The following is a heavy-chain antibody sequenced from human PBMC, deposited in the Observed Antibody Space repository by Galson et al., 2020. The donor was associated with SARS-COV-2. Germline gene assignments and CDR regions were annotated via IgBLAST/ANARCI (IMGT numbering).Heavy chain of an antibody. J-gene: IGHJ4*02. CDR1: GFTFNAFW. CDR2: IKGDGSET. V-gene: IGHV3-7*01. Sequence: GGSLRLSCEVSGFTFNAFWMSWFRQAPGKGLEWVANIKGDGSETNYADFVKGRFSISRDNAANSLYLQMNSLRVEDSAVYYCSREGWQGGYLGQGTRVTVSS. D-gene: IGHD6-19*01. CDR3: SREGWQGGY.